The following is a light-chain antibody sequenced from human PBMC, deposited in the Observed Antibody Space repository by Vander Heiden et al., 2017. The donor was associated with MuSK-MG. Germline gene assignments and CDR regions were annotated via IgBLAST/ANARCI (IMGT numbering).Light chain of an antibody. V-gene: IGLV2-14*01. J-gene: IGLJ2*01. CDR3: SSYTTSSTLLV. CDR1: SSDVGDYNY. Sequence: QSALTQPASVSGSPGQSITIHCTGTSSDVGDYNYVSWYQQHPGKAPKLLIYEVSNRPSGVSHRFSGSKSGNTASLTISGLQAEDESDYYCSSYTTSSTLLVFGGGTKLTVL. CDR2: EVS.